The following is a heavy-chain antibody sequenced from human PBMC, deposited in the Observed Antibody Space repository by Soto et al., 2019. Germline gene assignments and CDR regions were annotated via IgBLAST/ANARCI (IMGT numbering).Heavy chain of an antibody. J-gene: IGHJ5*02. D-gene: IGHD3-22*01. Sequence: PGGSLRLSCAASGFTFSGSAMHWVRQASGKGLEWVGRIRSKANSYATAYAASVKGRFTISRDDSKNTAYLQMNSLKTEDTAVYYCTSWPGKNGNMIVGRFDPWGQGTLVTVSS. CDR3: TSWPGKNGNMIVGRFDP. CDR2: IRSKANSYAT. CDR1: GFTFSGSA. V-gene: IGHV3-73*01.